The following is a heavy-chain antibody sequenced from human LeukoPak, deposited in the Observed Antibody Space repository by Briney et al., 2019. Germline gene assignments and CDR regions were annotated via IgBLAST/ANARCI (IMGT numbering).Heavy chain of an antibody. CDR1: GGSISSYY. Sequence: SETLSLTYSVSGGSISSYYLSWIRQPAGKGLEWIGRIYTSGSTNYHPSLQCRVTMSVDTSKNQFSLKLSSVAAADTAVYYCARVPHDYGSGSYSYQHAFHIWGQRRIVTVSS. CDR2: IYTSGST. CDR3: ARVPHDYGSGSYSYQHAFHI. D-gene: IGHD3-10*01. J-gene: IGHJ3*02. V-gene: IGHV4-4*07.